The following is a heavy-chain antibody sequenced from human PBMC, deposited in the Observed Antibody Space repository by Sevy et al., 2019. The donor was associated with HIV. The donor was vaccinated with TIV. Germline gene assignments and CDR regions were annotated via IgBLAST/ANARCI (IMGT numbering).Heavy chain of an antibody. CDR3: VRALTDFWTGGMDV. D-gene: IGHD3-3*01. CDR1: GYSFTGYY. CDR2: INPISGAT. Sequence: ASVKVSCKASGYSFTGYYMHWVRQAPGQGLEWMGRINPISGATDDSQKFQGRVTMTRDTSISTAYMEVRRLRSDDTAGYYCVRALTDFWTGGMDVWGQGTTVTVSS. J-gene: IGHJ6*02. V-gene: IGHV1-2*06.